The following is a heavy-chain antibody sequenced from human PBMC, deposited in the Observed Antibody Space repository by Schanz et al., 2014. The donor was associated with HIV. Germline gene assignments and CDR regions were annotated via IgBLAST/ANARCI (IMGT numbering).Heavy chain of an antibody. CDR2: IWPDGNKK. D-gene: IGHD2-21*02. Sequence: QVQLVESGGGVVQPGRSLRLSCAASGFTFRTHGIHWVRQAPGKGLEWVAGIWPDGNKKYFADFVKGRFTISRDNSKNTLYLQMSSLRAEDTAVYYCARDHLVVVTAILDYWGQGTLVTVSS. V-gene: IGHV3-33*08. CDR1: GFTFRTHG. J-gene: IGHJ4*02. CDR3: ARDHLVVVTAILDY.